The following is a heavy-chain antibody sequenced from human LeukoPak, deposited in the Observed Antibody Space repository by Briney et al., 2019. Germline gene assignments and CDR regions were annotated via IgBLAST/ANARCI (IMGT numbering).Heavy chain of an antibody. V-gene: IGHV4-59*01. CDR3: ARVYTNRWYTGSLNFDY. CDR2: IYYSGST. CDR1: GGSIISYG. Sequence: PSETLSLTCTVSGGSIISYGWSWIRQPPGKGLEWIGYIYYSGSTNYNPSLKSRGTISVDTSKNQFSLKLSSVTAADTAVYYCARVYTNRWYTGSLNFDYWGQGTLVTVSS. D-gene: IGHD6-13*01. J-gene: IGHJ4*02.